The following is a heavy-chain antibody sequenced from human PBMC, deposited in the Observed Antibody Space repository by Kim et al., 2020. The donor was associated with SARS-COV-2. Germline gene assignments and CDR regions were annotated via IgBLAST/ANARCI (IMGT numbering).Heavy chain of an antibody. CDR1: GGTFSSYA. CDR3: ARVYEFDSSGYYYDY. V-gene: IGHV1-69*13. D-gene: IGHD3-22*01. J-gene: IGHJ4*02. CDR2: IIPIFGIA. Sequence: SVKVSCKASGGTFSSYAISWVRQAPGQGLEWMGGIIPIFGIANYAQKFQGRVTITADESTSTAYMELSSLRSEDTAVYYCARVYEFDSSGYYYDYWGQGTLVTVSS.